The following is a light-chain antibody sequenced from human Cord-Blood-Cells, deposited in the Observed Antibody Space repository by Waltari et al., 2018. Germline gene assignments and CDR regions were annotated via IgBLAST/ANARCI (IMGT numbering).Light chain of an antibody. CDR1: QGISSY. V-gene: IGKV1-9*01. CDR2: GAS. J-gene: IGKJ4*01. Sequence: DIQLTQSPSFLSASVGDRVTITYRASQGISSYLAWYQQKPGKAPKLLIYGASTVQGGVPARFSGSGSGTECTLTISRLQPEDFATYYCQQLNSYPLAFGGGTKVEIK. CDR3: QQLNSYPLA.